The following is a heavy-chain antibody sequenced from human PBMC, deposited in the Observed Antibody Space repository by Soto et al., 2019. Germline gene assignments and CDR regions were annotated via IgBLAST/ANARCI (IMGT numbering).Heavy chain of an antibody. J-gene: IGHJ4*02. CDR1: GFTFSSYS. D-gene: IGHD3-10*01. Sequence: DVQLVESGGGLVKPGGSLRLSCVGSGFTFSSYSMNWVRQAPGKGLEWVSSISTSGDYTYYADSLRGRFTISRDSAKNSLYLQMNSLRAEDTAVYYCARDAQGRGSGSYDYWGQGTLVPVSS. CDR2: ISTSGDYT. V-gene: IGHV3-21*02. CDR3: ARDAQGRGSGSYDY.